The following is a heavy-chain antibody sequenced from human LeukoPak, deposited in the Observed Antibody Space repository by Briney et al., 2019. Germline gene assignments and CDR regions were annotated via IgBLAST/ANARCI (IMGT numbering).Heavy chain of an antibody. CDR3: ARDLDYYGSGSFFNI. CDR1: GYTFTSYY. D-gene: IGHD3-10*01. Sequence: ASVKVSCKASGYTFTSYYMRWVRQAPGQGLEWMGIINPSGGSTSYAQKFQGRVTMTRDTSITTAYMELSRLRSDDTAVYYCARDLDYYGSGSFFNIWGQGTMVTVSS. CDR2: INPSGGST. J-gene: IGHJ3*02. V-gene: IGHV1-46*01.